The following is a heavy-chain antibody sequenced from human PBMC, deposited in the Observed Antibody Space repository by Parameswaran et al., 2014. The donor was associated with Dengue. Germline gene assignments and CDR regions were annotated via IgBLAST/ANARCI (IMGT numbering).Heavy chain of an antibody. Sequence: SWVRQAPGQGLEWMGGIIPIFGTANYAQKFQGRVTITADESTSTAYMELSSLRSEDTAVYYCARAKETTVTTLYYYYYGMDVWGQGTTVTVSS. V-gene: IGHV1-69*01. CDR2: IIPIFGTA. J-gene: IGHJ6*02. D-gene: IGHD4-17*01. CDR3: ARAKETTVTTLYYYYYGMDV.